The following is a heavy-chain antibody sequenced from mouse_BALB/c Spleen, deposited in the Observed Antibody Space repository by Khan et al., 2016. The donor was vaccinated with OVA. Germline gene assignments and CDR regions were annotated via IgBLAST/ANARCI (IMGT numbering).Heavy chain of an antibody. CDR2: INPSSGYT. Sequence: QVQLQQSGAELARPGASVKMSCKASGYTFTSYTIHWIKQRPGQGLEWIGYINPSSGYTNYNQKFKDEATLTADKSSTTAYMQLSSLTSDDSAVYYCARDGAYYRNDGWFAYWGQGTLVTVSA. D-gene: IGHD2-14*01. V-gene: IGHV1-4*01. CDR3: ARDGAYYRNDGWFAY. CDR1: GYTFTSYT. J-gene: IGHJ3*01.